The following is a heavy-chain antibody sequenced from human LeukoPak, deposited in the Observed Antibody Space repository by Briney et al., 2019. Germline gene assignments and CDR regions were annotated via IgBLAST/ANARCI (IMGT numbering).Heavy chain of an antibody. CDR3: RRDHYCSNGSGSYRRFDY. CDR1: GFTFIDYY. Sequence: GGSLRLSCAASGFTFIDYYMTSIRQAPGKGLEWVSYISSGSSYTNYADSVKGRFTISRDNAKNSLYLQMNSLRAEDRAVYYCRRDHYCSNGSGSYRRFDYWGQGTLVTVSS. J-gene: IGHJ4*02. D-gene: IGHD3-10*01. V-gene: IGHV3-11*06. CDR2: ISSGSSYT.